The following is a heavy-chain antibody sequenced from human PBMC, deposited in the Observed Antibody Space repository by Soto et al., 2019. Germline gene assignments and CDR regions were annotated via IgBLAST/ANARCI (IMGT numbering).Heavy chain of an antibody. CDR1: GYTFRDTW. J-gene: IGHJ6*02. V-gene: IGHV3-7*01. CDR3: ASLGRHG. D-gene: IGHD3-16*01. CDR2: INPGGSEK. Sequence: EVQLVESGGGLVQPGWSLRLSCVACGYTFRDTWMDWVRQAPGKGPEWVANINPGGSEKNYVDSVKGRFTISRDNAKNSLFLQMNNLRAEDTAVYYCASLGRHGWGQGTTVTDSS.